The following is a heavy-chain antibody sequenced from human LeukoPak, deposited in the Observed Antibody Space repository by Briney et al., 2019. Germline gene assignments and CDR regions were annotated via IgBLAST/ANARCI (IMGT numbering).Heavy chain of an antibody. Sequence: SETLSLTCTVSGGSISSYYWSWIRQPPGKGQEWIGYIYYSGSTNYNPSLKSRVTISVDTSKNQFSLKLSSVTAADTAVYYCAGAAGVYYYYGMDVWGQGTTVTVSS. CDR1: GGSISSYY. CDR2: IYYSGST. CDR3: AGAAGVYYYYGMDV. J-gene: IGHJ6*02. D-gene: IGHD2-8*01. V-gene: IGHV4-59*01.